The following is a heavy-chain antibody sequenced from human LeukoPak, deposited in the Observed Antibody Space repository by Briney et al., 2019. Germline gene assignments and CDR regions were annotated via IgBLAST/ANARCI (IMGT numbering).Heavy chain of an antibody. CDR2: IKQDGSEK. Sequence: PEGSLRLSCAASGFTFSSYWMSWVRQAPGKGLEWVANIKQDGSEKYYVDSVKGRFTISRDNAKNSLYLQMNSLRAEDTAVYYCARDKYDFWSGYPYGMDVWGQGTTVTVSS. J-gene: IGHJ6*02. CDR1: GFTFSSYW. CDR3: ARDKYDFWSGYPYGMDV. D-gene: IGHD3-3*01. V-gene: IGHV3-7*01.